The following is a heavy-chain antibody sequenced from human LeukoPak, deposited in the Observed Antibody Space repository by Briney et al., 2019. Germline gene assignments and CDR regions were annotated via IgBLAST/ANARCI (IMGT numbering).Heavy chain of an antibody. D-gene: IGHD1-26*01. J-gene: IGHJ4*02. CDR3: ARAVGASEGVDY. V-gene: IGHV3-11*01. Sequence: GGSLRLSCAASGFTFSDYYMTWIRQAPGKGLEWVSYISDSTNTIYYADSVKGRFTISRDNAKNSLYLQLNSLRAEDTAVYYCARAVGASEGVDYWGQGTLVTVSS. CDR2: ISDSTNTI. CDR1: GFTFSDYY.